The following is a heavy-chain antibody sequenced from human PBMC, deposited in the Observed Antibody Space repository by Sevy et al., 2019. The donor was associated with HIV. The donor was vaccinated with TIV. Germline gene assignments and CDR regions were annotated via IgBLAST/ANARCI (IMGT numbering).Heavy chain of an antibody. CDR2: IYYSGST. Sequence: SETLSLTCTVSGGSISSSSYYWGWIRQPPGKGLEWIGSIYYSGSTYYNPSLKCRVTISVDTSKNQFSLKLSSVTAADTAVYYCARQGSSTSRYYYYGMDVWGQGTTVTVSS. J-gene: IGHJ6*02. CDR1: GGSISSSSYY. CDR3: ARQGSSTSRYYYYGMDV. V-gene: IGHV4-39*01. D-gene: IGHD2-2*01.